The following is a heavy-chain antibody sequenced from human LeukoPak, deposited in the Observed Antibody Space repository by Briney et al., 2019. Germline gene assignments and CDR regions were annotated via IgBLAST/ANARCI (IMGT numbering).Heavy chain of an antibody. CDR3: TSIVGAHDAFDI. V-gene: IGHV1-2*02. Sequence: GASVKVSCKASGYIFTGYYMHWVRQAPGQGLEWMGWINPNSGGTNYAQKFQGRVTMTRDTSISTAYMELSRLRSDDTAVYYCTSIVGAHDAFDIWGQGTMVTVSS. CDR2: INPNSGGT. J-gene: IGHJ3*02. D-gene: IGHD1-26*01. CDR1: GYIFTGYY.